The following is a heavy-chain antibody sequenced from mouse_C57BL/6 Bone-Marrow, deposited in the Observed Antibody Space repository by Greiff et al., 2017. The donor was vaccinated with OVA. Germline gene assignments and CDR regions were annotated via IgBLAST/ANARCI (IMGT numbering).Heavy chain of an antibody. J-gene: IGHJ3*01. V-gene: IGHV1-80*01. CDR2: IYPGDGDT. CDR1: GYAFSSYW. CDR3: ARFIECAY. Sequence: VQLQQSGAELVKPGASVKISCKASGYAFSSYWMNWVKQRPGKGLEWIGQIYPGDGDTNYNGKFKGKATLTADKSSSPAYLQLSSLTSEDSAVYFCARFIECAYWGQGTLVTVSA. D-gene: IGHD1-2*01.